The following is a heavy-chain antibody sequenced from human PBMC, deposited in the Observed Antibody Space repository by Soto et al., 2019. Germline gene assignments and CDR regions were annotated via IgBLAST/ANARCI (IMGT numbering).Heavy chain of an antibody. J-gene: IGHJ5*02. CDR2: ISYDGSNK. CDR1: GFTFSSYG. D-gene: IGHD1-26*01. Sequence: GGSLRLSCAASGFTFSSYGMHWVRQAPGKGLEWVAVISYDGSNKYYADSVKGRFTISRDNSKNTLYLQMNSLRAEDTAVYYCAKDREGLFDPWGQGTLVTVSS. V-gene: IGHV3-30*18. CDR3: AKDREGLFDP.